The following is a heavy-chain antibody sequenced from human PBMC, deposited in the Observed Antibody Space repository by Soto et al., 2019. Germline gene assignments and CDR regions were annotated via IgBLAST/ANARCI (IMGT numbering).Heavy chain of an antibody. V-gene: IGHV4-30-4*01. CDR2: IYYSGST. Sequence: PSETLSLTCTVSGGSISSGDYYWSWIRQPPGKGLEWIGYIYYSGSTNYNPSLKSRVTISVDTSKNQFSLKLSSVTAADTAVYYCASGFFKAGYWFDPWGQGTLVTVSS. D-gene: IGHD3-10*01. CDR3: ASGFFKAGYWFDP. J-gene: IGHJ5*02. CDR1: GGSISSGDYY.